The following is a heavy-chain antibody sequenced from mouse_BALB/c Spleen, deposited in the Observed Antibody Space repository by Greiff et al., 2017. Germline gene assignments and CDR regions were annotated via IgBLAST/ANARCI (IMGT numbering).Heavy chain of an antibody. J-gene: IGHJ2*01. V-gene: IGHV14-3*02. CDR1: GFNIKDTY. Sequence: EVQLQQSGAELVKPGASVKLSCTASGFNIKDTYMHWVKQRPEQGLEWIGRIDPANGNTKYDPKFQGKATITADTSSNTAYLQLSSLTSEDTAVYYCAKGPYYYGSSYFDYWGQGTTLTVSS. CDR2: IDPANGNT. CDR3: AKGPYYYGSSYFDY. D-gene: IGHD1-1*01.